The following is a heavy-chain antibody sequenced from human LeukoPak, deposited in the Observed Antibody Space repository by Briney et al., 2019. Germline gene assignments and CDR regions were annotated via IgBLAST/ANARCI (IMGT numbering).Heavy chain of an antibody. V-gene: IGHV3-9*01. CDR1: GFTYDDYA. CDR3: TKGARDYFDS. Sequence: GGSLRLSCAASGFTYDDYAMHWVRQAPGKGLEWVSGISWNGNSIGYADSVKGRFTISRDNAKNSLYLQMNSLRAEDTALYYCTKGARDYFDSWGQGTLVTVSS. CDR2: ISWNGNSI. J-gene: IGHJ4*02.